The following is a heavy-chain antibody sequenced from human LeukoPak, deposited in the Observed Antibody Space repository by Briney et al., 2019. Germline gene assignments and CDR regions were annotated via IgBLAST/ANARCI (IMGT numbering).Heavy chain of an antibody. CDR3: AKDSGASIVDLYGMDV. CDR1: GFTFNSYA. D-gene: IGHD1-26*01. J-gene: IGHJ6*02. CDR2: ISGSGGST. Sequence: GGSLRLSCVASGFTFNSYAMNWVRQAPGKGLEWVSTISGSGGSTNYAVSVKGRFTISRDNSKNTLYLQMNSLRAEDTAVYYCAKDSGASIVDLYGMDVWGQGTTVTVSS. V-gene: IGHV3-23*01.